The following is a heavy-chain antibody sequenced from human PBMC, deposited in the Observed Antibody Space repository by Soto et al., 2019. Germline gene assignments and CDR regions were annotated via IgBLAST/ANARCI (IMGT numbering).Heavy chain of an antibody. V-gene: IGHV3-30-3*01. J-gene: IGHJ4*02. CDR1: GFTFSSYA. CDR2: ISYDGSNK. Sequence: HPGGSLRLSCAASGFTFSSYAMHWVRQAPGKGLEWVAVISYDGSNKYYADSVKGRFTISRDNSKNTLYLQMNSLRAEDTAVYYCARGPDFWSGYDHRYFDYWGQGTLVTVSS. CDR3: ARGPDFWSGYDHRYFDY. D-gene: IGHD3-3*01.